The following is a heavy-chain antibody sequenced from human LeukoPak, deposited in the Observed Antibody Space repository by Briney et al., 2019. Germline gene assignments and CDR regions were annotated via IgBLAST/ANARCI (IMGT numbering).Heavy chain of an antibody. Sequence: SETLSLTCAVYGGSFSGYYWSWIRQPPGKGLEWIGEINHSGSTNYNPSLKSRVTISVDTSKNQFSLKLSSVTAADTAVYYCARGRGPTGSYYKGYYYYYYMDVWGKGTTVTVSS. CDR3: ARGRGPTGSYYKGYYYYYYMDV. J-gene: IGHJ6*03. D-gene: IGHD3-10*01. CDR2: INHSGST. V-gene: IGHV4-34*01. CDR1: GGSFSGYY.